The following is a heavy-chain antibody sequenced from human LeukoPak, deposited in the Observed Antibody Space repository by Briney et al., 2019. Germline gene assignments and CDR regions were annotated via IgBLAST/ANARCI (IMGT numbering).Heavy chain of an antibody. CDR3: ARPQTPSVSPGAFDI. CDR1: GGSFSGYY. V-gene: IGHV4-34*01. J-gene: IGHJ3*02. D-gene: IGHD2-8*01. CDR2: INHSGST. Sequence: PSETLSLTCAVYGGSFSGYYWSWIRQPPGKGLEWIGEINHSGSTNYNPSLKSRVTISVDTSKNQFSLKLSSVTAADTAVYYCARPQTPSVSPGAFDIWGQGTMVTVSS.